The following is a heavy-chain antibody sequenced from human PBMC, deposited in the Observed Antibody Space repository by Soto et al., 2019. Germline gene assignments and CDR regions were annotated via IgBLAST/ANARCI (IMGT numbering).Heavy chain of an antibody. CDR3: ARDDVQLERQDDAFDI. D-gene: IGHD1-1*01. Sequence: VASVKVSCKASGYTFTSYGISWVRQAPGQGLEWMGWISAYNGNTNYAQKLQGRVTMTTDTSTSTAYMELRSLRSDDTAVYYCARDDVQLERQDDAFDIWGQGTMVTVS. CDR2: ISAYNGNT. J-gene: IGHJ3*02. V-gene: IGHV1-18*01. CDR1: GYTFTSYG.